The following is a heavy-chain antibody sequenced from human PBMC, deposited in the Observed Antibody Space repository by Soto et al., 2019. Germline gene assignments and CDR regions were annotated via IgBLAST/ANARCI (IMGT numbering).Heavy chain of an antibody. CDR2: ISFDGLKK. V-gene: IGHV3-30*18. D-gene: IGHD1-26*01. CDR3: AQDRSGSYPFYYGMDV. Sequence: GSLRLSCAASEITFHRHGLHWVRQAPGKGLEWVAVISFDGLKKYYADSVKGRFTISRDNSNTTLFLQKNTLRPEDTAVYYCAQDRSGSYPFYYGMDVWGQGTTVTVSS. CDR1: EITFHRHG. J-gene: IGHJ6*02.